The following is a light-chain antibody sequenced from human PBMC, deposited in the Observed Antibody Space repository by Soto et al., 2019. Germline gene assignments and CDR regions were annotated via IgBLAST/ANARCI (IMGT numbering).Light chain of an antibody. CDR3: QQYNNWPRIT. CDR1: QSVSSN. Sequence: IVRTQYPATLSLSPGERATLSCRASQSVSSNLAWYQQKPGQAPRLLIYGASTRATGIPARFSGSGSGTEFTLTISSLQSEDFAVYYCQQYNNWPRITFGQGTRLEI. V-gene: IGKV3-15*01. CDR2: GAS. J-gene: IGKJ5*01.